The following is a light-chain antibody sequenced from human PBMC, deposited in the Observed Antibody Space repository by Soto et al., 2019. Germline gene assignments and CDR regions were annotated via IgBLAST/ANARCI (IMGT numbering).Light chain of an antibody. J-gene: IGKJ5*01. CDR3: QQYNSDLGIT. CDR2: AVS. CDR1: QSISPW. Sequence: DIQMTQSPSTLSASAGDRVTITCRASQSISPWLAWYQQKPGKAPNLLIYAVSSLETGVPSRFSGSGSGTEFTLTISSLQHDDFATYYCQQYNSDLGITFGQGTRLEIK. V-gene: IGKV1-5*03.